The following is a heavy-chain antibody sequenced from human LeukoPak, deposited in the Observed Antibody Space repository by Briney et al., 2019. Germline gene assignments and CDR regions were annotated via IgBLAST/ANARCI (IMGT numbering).Heavy chain of an antibody. CDR1: GFSFGSYS. Sequence: GGSLRLSCAASGFSFGSYSMNWVRLAPGKGLEWVSYISGSGTTIYYADSVKGRFTISRDNAKNSLYLQMNSLRDGDTAVYYCARASFQRWLQLGGNWGQGALVTVSS. CDR3: ARASFQRWLQLGGN. CDR2: ISGSGTTI. V-gene: IGHV3-48*02. D-gene: IGHD5-24*01. J-gene: IGHJ4*02.